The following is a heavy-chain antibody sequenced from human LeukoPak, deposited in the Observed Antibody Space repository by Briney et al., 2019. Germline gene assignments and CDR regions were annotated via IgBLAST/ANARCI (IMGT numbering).Heavy chain of an antibody. CDR2: INHSGST. V-gene: IGHV4-34*01. D-gene: IGHD3-16*02. J-gene: IGHJ4*02. Sequence: SETLSLTCAVYGGSFSGYYWSWIRQPPGKGLEWLGEINHSGSTNYNPSLKSRVTISVDTSKNQFSLKLSSVTAADTAVYYCARVPSNDYVWGSYRPTYFDYWGQGTLVTVSS. CDR3: ARVPSNDYVWGSYRPTYFDY. CDR1: GGSFSGYY.